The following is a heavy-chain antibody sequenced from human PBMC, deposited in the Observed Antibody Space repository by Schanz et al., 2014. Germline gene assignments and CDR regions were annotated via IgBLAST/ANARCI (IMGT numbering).Heavy chain of an antibody. J-gene: IGHJ4*02. CDR1: GLIFSNSW. CDR3: ARGVRIDY. D-gene: IGHD3-3*01. V-gene: IGHV3-7*01. CDR2: IKQYGSEK. Sequence: EVQLVESGGGLVQPGGSLRLSCAASGLIFSNSWMSWVRQAPGKGLEWVANIKQYGSEKYYVESVKGRFTISRDNAKNSLYLQMNSLTAEDTAVYYRARGVRIDYWGQGTLVTVSS.